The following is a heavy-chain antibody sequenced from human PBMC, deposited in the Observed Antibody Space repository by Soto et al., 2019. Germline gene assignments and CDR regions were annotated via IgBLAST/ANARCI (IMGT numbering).Heavy chain of an antibody. D-gene: IGHD7-27*01. V-gene: IGHV4-4*09. CDR3: ARGPSGDKVDY. J-gene: IGHJ4*02. Sequence: SETLSLTCTVSGGSISSYYWSWIRQPPDRGLEWIGHIYAGGTTYNNPSLQSRITISVDTSKTQFSLKLNSVSAADTAVYYCARGPSGDKVDYWAQGILVTVSS. CDR2: IYAGGTT. CDR1: GGSISSYY.